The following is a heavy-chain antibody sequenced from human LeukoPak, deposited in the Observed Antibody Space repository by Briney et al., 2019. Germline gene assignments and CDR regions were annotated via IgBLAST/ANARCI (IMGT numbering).Heavy chain of an antibody. V-gene: IGHV1-8*01. J-gene: IGHJ4*02. CDR3: VRLRYFDWSPISNFDY. D-gene: IGHD3-9*01. CDR2: VNPNSGHT. CDR1: GYTFTSYD. Sequence: ASVKVSCKASGYTFTSYDINWVRQATGQGLEWMGWVNPNSGHTGFAQKFQGRVSMTSNTSISTAYMELSSLRSEDTAVYYCVRLRYFDWSPISNFDYWGQGTLVTVSS.